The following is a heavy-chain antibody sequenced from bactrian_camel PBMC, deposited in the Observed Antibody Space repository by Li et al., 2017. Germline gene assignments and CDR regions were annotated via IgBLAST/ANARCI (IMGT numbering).Heavy chain of an antibody. CDR1: NTRSDYC. V-gene: IGHV3S53*01. CDR3: ASSGGFCYTLTAADTVDFGI. CDR2: IDTEGRT. Sequence: QVQLVESGGGPVQPGGSLRLSCVRNTRSDYCMGWFRQAPGKEREGIASIDTEGRTTYAESVKGRFILTKENAKKTLYLQMNSLKPEDTAVYYCASSGGFCYTLTAADTVDFGIRGQGTQVTVS. J-gene: IGHJ6*01. D-gene: IGHD2*01.